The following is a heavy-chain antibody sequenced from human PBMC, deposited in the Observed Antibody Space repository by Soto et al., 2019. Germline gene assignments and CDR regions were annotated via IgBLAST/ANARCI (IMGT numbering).Heavy chain of an antibody. V-gene: IGHV4-34*02. D-gene: IGHD1-7*01. CDR2: DDHRGST. Sequence: QLHLQQRSPGLLKPSETLSLNAVVSGDSFSGYYWSWIRQTPGMGLERIGEDDHRGSTTYNRYVKYRASIAIDSSKILLPLELTSVTAADTALYFCARYEYGNSLYGVDVWGQGTRVTVSS. J-gene: IGHJ6*02. CDR3: ARYEYGNSLYGVDV. CDR1: GDSFSGYY.